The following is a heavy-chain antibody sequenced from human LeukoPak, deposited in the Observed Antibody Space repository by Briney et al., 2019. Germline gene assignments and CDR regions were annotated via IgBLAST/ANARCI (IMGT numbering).Heavy chain of an antibody. CDR3: ARDLARVGAAARWGAFDI. CDR2: INTGGSDT. CDR1: GFTFSNYW. J-gene: IGHJ3*02. D-gene: IGHD2-2*01. Sequence: GGSLRLSCAASGFTFSNYWMHWVRQAPGKGLVWVSRINTGGSDTSYADSVKGRFTISRDNAKNTLYLQMNSLRAEDTAVYYCARDLARVGAAARWGAFDIWGQGTMVTVSS. V-gene: IGHV3-74*01.